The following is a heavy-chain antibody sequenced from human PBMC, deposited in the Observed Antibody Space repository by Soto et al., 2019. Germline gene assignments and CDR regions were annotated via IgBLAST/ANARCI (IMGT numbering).Heavy chain of an antibody. CDR3: AKGQTCRGYYYYMDV. CDR1: GFTFSSYA. J-gene: IGHJ6*03. D-gene: IGHD3-16*01. Sequence: EVQLLESGGGLVQPGGSLRLSCAASGFTFSSYAMSWVRQAPGKGLEWVSAISGSGGSTYYAASVKGRFTLSRDNSKNTLYLQMNSLRAEDTAVYYCAKGQTCRGYYYYMDVWGKGTTVTVS. CDR2: ISGSGGST. V-gene: IGHV3-23*01.